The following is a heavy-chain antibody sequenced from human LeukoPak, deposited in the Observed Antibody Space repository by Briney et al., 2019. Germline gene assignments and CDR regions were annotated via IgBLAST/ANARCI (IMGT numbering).Heavy chain of an antibody. J-gene: IGHJ3*02. CDR2: IYYSGST. V-gene: IGHV4-59*01. Sequence: SETLSLTCTVSGGSISSYYWSWIRQPPGKGLEWIGYIYYSGSTNYNPSLKSRVTISVDTSKNQFSLKLSSVTAADTAMYYCARDGDAFDIWGQGTMVTVSS. CDR1: GGSISSYY. CDR3: ARDGDAFDI.